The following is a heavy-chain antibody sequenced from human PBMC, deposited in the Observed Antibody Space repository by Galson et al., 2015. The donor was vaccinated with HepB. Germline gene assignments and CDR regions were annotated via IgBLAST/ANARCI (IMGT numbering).Heavy chain of an antibody. CDR1: GGTFSGYA. J-gene: IGHJ4*02. D-gene: IGHD3-22*01. CDR2: IIPIFGTA. CDR3: ARGVGYYDSSGYPFDY. V-gene: IGHV1-69*13. Sequence: SVKVSCKASGGTFSGYAISWVRQAPGQGLEWMGGIIPIFGTANYAQKFQGRVTITADESTSTAYMELSSLRSEDTAVYYCARGVGYYDSSGYPFDYWGQGTLVTVSS.